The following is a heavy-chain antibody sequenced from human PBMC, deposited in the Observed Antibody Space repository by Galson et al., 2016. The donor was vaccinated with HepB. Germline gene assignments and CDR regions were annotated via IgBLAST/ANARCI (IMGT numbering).Heavy chain of an antibody. V-gene: IGHV1-3*04. D-gene: IGHD6-13*01. CDR3: ARDGNEGAAAGPSGVGYYGMDV. J-gene: IGHJ6*02. CDR2: INTGSGYT. CDR1: YTFTTYA. Sequence: YTFTTYAIHWVRQAPGQRLEWMGWINTGSGYTKYSQTFQDRVTISRDTSADIVFMDVGSLTSEDPAVYYCARDGNEGAAAGPSGVGYYGMDVWGQGTTVTVSS.